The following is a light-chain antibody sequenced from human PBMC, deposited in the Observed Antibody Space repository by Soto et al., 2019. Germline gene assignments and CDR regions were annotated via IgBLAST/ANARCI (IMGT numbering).Light chain of an antibody. J-gene: IGKJ1*01. V-gene: IGKV3-20*01. CDR1: QSVAGSY. CDR2: GAS. Sequence: EIVLTQSPGTLSLSPGERATLSCRASQSVAGSYLAWYQQKPGQAPRLLIYGASSRATGIPDRFSGSGPGKDFTLTISRLEPEDFAVYYCQQYGSSPKTFGKGTKVAIK. CDR3: QQYGSSPKT.